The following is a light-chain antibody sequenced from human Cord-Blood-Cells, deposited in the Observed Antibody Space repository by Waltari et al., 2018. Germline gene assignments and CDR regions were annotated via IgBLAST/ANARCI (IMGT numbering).Light chain of an antibody. CDR3: AAWDDSLSVV. CDR2: RNN. CDR1: SSNIGRNY. V-gene: IGLV1-47*01. J-gene: IGLJ2*01. Sequence: QSVLTQPPSASGTPGQRVTISCSGSSSNIGRNYVYWYQQLPGTAPKLLIYRNNQRPSGVPDRFSGSQSGTSASLAISGLRSEDEADYYCAAWDDSLSVVFGGGTKLTVL.